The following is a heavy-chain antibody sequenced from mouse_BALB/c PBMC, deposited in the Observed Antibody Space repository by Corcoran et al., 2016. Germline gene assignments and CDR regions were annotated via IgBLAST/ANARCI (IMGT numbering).Heavy chain of an antibody. CDR3: ANWDWYVDG. Sequence: EVQLQQSGAELVKPGASVKLSCTASGFNIKDTYMHWVKQRPEQGLEWIGRIDPANGNTKYDPKFQGKATITADTSSNTSYLQLSSLTAEDTAGYYWANWDWYVDGWGAGTTVTGSS. V-gene: IGHV14-3*02. CDR2: IDPANGNT. J-gene: IGHJ1*01. D-gene: IGHD4-1*01. CDR1: GFNIKDTY.